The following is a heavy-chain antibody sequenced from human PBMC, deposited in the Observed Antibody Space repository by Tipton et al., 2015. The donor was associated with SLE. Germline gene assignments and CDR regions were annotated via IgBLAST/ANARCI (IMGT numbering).Heavy chain of an antibody. CDR3: ARISCSGGSLCDAFDT. CDR2: LYTGGTT. CDR1: GFTVSGSY. D-gene: IGHD2-15*01. Sequence: SLRLSCAASGFTVSGSYMSWVRQAPGKGLEWVSSLYTGGTTYYADSVKGRFIISRGNAKNSLYLQMNILGAEDTAVYYCARISCSGGSLCDAFDTWGQGTMVTVSS. V-gene: IGHV3-53*01. J-gene: IGHJ3*02.